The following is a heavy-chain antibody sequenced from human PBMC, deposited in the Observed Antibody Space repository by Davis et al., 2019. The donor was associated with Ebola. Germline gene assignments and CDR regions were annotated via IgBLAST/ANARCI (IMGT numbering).Heavy chain of an antibody. J-gene: IGHJ5*02. CDR3: ARGNYYGSGSYYNLDNWFDP. CDR1: GGSISSGGYS. V-gene: IGHV4-30-2*01. CDR2: IYHSGSI. D-gene: IGHD3-10*01. Sequence: PSETLSLTCAVSGGSISSGGYSWSWIRQPPGKGLEWIGYIYHSGSIYYNPSLKSRVTISVDRSKNQFSLKLSSVTAADTAVYYCARGNYYGSGSYYNLDNWFDPWGQGTLVTVSS.